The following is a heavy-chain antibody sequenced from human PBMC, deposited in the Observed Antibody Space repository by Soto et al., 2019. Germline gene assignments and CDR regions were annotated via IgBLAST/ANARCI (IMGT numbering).Heavy chain of an antibody. J-gene: IGHJ4*02. Sequence: SETLSLTCTVSGGSINSNNYYWGWVRQPPGKRLEWIGSIYYSGAIYHNPSLKSRVTISVDTSNSHFSLEMTSVTAADTAMYYCARHVDDRIVGVSTFDHWGQGTRVTVSS. V-gene: IGHV4-39*01. CDR3: ARHVDDRIVGVSTFDH. CDR1: GGSINSNNYY. D-gene: IGHD1-26*01. CDR2: IYYSGAI.